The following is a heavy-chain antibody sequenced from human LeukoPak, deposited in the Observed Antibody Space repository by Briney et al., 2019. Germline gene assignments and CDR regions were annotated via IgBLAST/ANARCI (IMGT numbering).Heavy chain of an antibody. CDR3: ARLPIYGSGSYAGFDY. J-gene: IGHJ4*02. V-gene: IGHV4-38-2*02. D-gene: IGHD3-10*01. Sequence: SETLSLTCTVSGYSISSGYYWGWIRQPPGKGLEWIGSTYHSVTTYYNPTLKSRVTISVDTSKNQFSLKLSSVTAADTAVYYCARLPIYGSGSYAGFDYWGQGTLVTVSS. CDR1: GYSISSGYY. CDR2: TYHSVTT.